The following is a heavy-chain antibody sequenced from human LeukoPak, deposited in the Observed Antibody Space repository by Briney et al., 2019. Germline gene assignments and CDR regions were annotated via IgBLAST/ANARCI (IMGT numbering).Heavy chain of an antibody. CDR2: ISSSSSPI. CDR3: AKEARSVTFDY. V-gene: IGHV3-48*01. Sequence: GGSLRLSCAASGFTFSSYSMNWVRQAPGKGLEWVSYISSSSSPIYYADSVKGRFTISRDNAKNSLYLQMNSLRAEDTAVYYCAKEARSVTFDYWGQGTLVTVSS. J-gene: IGHJ4*02. CDR1: GFTFSSYS. D-gene: IGHD6-6*01.